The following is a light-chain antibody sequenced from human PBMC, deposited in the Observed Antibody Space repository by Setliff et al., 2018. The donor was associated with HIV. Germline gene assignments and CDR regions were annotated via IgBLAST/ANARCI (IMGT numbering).Light chain of an antibody. CDR3: CSYGGSHTFV. Sequence: QSAPTQPRPVSGTPGQSVTNSCTGTSTDVGGYTFVSWYQQRPGKAPKRMIYDVTTRPSGVPARFSGSKSGNTASLTISGLQAEDEADYYCCSYGGSHTFVFGTGTKVTGL. CDR2: DVT. J-gene: IGLJ1*01. CDR1: STDVGGYTF. V-gene: IGLV2-11*01.